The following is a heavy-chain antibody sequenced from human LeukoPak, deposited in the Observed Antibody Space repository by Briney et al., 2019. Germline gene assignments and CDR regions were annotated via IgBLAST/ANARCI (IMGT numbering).Heavy chain of an antibody. CDR2: INSDGYSI. V-gene: IGHV3-74*01. D-gene: IGHD4-11*01. Sequence: GGSLRLSCVASGFTLSSYWVHWVRQAPGKGLVWVSRINSDGYSISYADSVKGRFTISRDNAKNTLYLQMDSLRAEDTAVYYCARWVATGGWFDPWGQGTLVTVSS. CDR3: ARWVATGGWFDP. J-gene: IGHJ5*02. CDR1: GFTLSSYW.